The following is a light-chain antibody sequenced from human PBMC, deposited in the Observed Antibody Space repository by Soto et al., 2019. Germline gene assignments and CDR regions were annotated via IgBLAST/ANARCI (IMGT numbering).Light chain of an antibody. CDR3: SSYTSSSTQV. CDR1: SSDVGGYNY. Sequence: QSALTQPASVSGSPGQSITISCTGTSSDVGGYNYVSWYQQHPGKAPKLMIYDVSNWPSGVSNRFSGSKSANTASLTISGLQPEDEADYYCSSYTSSSTQVFGTGTKLTVL. J-gene: IGLJ1*01. V-gene: IGLV2-14*01. CDR2: DVS.